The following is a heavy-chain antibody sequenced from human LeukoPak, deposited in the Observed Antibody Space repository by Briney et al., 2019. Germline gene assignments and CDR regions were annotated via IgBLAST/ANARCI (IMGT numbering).Heavy chain of an antibody. CDR3: ATRRYYYDSSGQYLDFDY. D-gene: IGHD3-22*01. CDR2: IIPIFGTA. CDR1: GGTFSSYA. V-gene: IGHV1-69*06. J-gene: IGHJ4*02. Sequence: GASVKVSCKASGGTFSSYAISWVRQAPGQGLEWMGGIIPIFGTANYAQKFQGRVTITADKSTSTAYMELSSLRSEDTAVYYCATRRYYYDSSGQYLDFDYWGQGTLVTVSS.